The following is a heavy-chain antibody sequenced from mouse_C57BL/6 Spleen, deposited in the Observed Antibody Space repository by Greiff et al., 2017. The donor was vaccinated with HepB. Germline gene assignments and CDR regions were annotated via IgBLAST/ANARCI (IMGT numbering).Heavy chain of an antibody. CDR3: VRHDYDWFAY. Sequence: EVNVVESGGGLVQPKGSLKLSCAASGFSFNTYAMNWVRQAPGKGLEWVARIRSKSNNYATYYADSVKDRFTISRDDSESMLYLQMNNLKTEDTAMYYCVRHDYDWFAYWGQGTLVTVSA. D-gene: IGHD2-4*01. CDR2: IRSKSNNYAT. J-gene: IGHJ3*01. V-gene: IGHV10-1*01. CDR1: GFSFNTYA.